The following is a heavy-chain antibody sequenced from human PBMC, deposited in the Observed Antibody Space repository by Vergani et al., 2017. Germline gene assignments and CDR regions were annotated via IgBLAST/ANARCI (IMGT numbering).Heavy chain of an antibody. Sequence: QVQLVESGGGVVQPGGSLRLSCAASGCTFSSYGMHWVRQAPGKGLEWVAFIRYDGSNKYYADSVKGRFTISRDNSKNTLYLQMNSLRAEDTAVYYCANGGYSYGYLDYWGQGTLVTVSS. CDR2: IRYDGSNK. D-gene: IGHD5-18*01. J-gene: IGHJ4*02. CDR1: GCTFSSYG. CDR3: ANGGYSYGYLDY. V-gene: IGHV3-30*02.